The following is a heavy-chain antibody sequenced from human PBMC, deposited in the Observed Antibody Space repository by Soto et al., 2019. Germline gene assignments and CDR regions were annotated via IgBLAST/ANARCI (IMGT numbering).Heavy chain of an antibody. Sequence: SVKVSCKASGGTFSSYTISWVRQAPGQGLEWMGRIIPILGIANYAQKFQGRVTITADKSTSTAYMELSSLRSEDTAVYYCARDPVYGGNSDAFDIWGQGTMVTVS. CDR1: GGTFSSYT. J-gene: IGHJ3*02. V-gene: IGHV1-69*04. CDR3: ARDPVYGGNSDAFDI. D-gene: IGHD4-17*01. CDR2: IIPILGIA.